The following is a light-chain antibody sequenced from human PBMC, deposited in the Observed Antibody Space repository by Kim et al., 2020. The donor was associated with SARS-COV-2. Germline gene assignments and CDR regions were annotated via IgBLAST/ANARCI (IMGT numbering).Light chain of an antibody. CDR3: QQTNSATRT. V-gene: IGKV1-39*01. J-gene: IGKJ1*01. CDR1: QDISRY. CDR2: TAS. Sequence: DIQITQSPSSLSASVGDRVTITCRASQDISRYLNWYQQKPEKAPKLLIYTASSLQSGVPSRFTGSGSETDFTLTISSLQPEEFATYYCQQTNSATRTFGQGTKVDIK.